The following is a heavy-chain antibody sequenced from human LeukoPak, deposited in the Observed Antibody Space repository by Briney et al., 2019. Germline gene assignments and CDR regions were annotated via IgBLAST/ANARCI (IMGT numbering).Heavy chain of an antibody. CDR1: GFTFDDYA. D-gene: IGHD3-3*01. V-gene: IGHV3-9*01. CDR2: ISWNSGSI. CDR3: ARDLPITIFGVGGGFDY. J-gene: IGHJ4*02. Sequence: PGGSLRLSCAASGFTFDDYAMHWVRQAPGKGLEWVSGISWNSGSIGYADSVKGRFTISRDNAKNSLYLQMNSLRAEDTAVYYCARDLPITIFGVGGGFDYWGQGTLVTVSS.